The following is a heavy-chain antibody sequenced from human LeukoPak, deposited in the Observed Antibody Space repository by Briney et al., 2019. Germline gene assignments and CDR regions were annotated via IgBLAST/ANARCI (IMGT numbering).Heavy chain of an antibody. CDR1: GYTFTGYY. CDR3: ARGGRIDGYNYYMDV. Sequence: GASVKVSCKASGYTFTGYYMHWVRQAPGQGLEWMGWINPNSGGTNYAQKFQGRVTMTRDTSITTAYMELSRLRSDDTAVSYCARGGRIDGYNYYMDVWGKGTTVNVSS. V-gene: IGHV1-2*02. CDR2: INPNSGGT. D-gene: IGHD5-24*01. J-gene: IGHJ6*03.